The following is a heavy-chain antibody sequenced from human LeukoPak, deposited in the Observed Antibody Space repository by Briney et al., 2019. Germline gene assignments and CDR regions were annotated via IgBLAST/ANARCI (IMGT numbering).Heavy chain of an antibody. D-gene: IGHD6-25*01. CDR3: ARDGGRDYFDY. J-gene: IGHJ4*02. Sequence: ASVKVSCKASGYTFTSYYMHWVRQAPGQGLEWMGIINPSGGSTSYAQKFQGRVTMTRDTSTSTVYMELSSPRSEDTAVYYCARDGGRDYFDYWGQGTLVTVSS. CDR2: INPSGGST. V-gene: IGHV1-46*01. CDR1: GYTFTSYY.